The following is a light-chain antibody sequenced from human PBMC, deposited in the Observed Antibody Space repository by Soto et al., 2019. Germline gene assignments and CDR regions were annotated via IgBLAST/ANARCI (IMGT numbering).Light chain of an antibody. CDR1: QTISTS. J-gene: IGKJ1*01. V-gene: IGKV1-5*03. CDR2: LAS. CDR3: QQYGTSSRT. Sequence: DIQMTQSPSTLSAFVGDRVTITCRASQTISTSLAWYQQKPGKAPKLLIYLASTLQSGVPPRFSGSGSATEFTLSISSLQPDDFATYYCQQYGTSSRTFGQGPKVEIK.